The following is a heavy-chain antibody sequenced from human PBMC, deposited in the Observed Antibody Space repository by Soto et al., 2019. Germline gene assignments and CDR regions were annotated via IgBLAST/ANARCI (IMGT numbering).Heavy chain of an antibody. CDR1: GVSFRGYY. J-gene: IGHJ4*02. D-gene: IGHD2-21*01. CDR3: ARDKIPGLFDY. Sequence: PSETLCVTCAVYGVSFRGYYGPWIRQPPGTGLEWIGEINHSGSTNYNPSLKSRVTISVDTSKNQFSLKLTSVTAADTAVYYCARDKIPGLFDYWGQGTLVTVSS. CDR2: INHSGST. V-gene: IGHV4-34*01.